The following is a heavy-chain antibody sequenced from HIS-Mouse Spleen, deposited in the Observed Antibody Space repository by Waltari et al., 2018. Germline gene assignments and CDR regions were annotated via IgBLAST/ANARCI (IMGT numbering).Heavy chain of an antibody. CDR2: IYYSGST. CDR3: AREETGLTYYFDY. Sequence: QVQLQESGPGLVKPSETLSLTCTVSGGSISSYYWSWIRQPPGKGLEWIGYIYYSGSTNYNPSLKSRVTISVDTSKNQFSLKLSSVTAADTAVYYCAREETGLTYYFDYWGQGTLV. D-gene: IGHD7-27*01. CDR1: GGSISSYY. J-gene: IGHJ4*02. V-gene: IGHV4-59*01.